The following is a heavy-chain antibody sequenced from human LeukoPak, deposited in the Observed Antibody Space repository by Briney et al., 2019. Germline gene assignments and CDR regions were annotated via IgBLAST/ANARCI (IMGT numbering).Heavy chain of an antibody. Sequence: SETLSLTCTVSGGSISSYYWSWIRQPPGKGLEWIGYIYCSGSTNYNPSLKSRVTISVDTSKNQFSLKLSSVTAADTAVYYCASRGLAAAGYFDYWGQGTLVTVSS. CDR1: GGSISSYY. CDR3: ASRGLAAAGYFDY. CDR2: IYCSGST. V-gene: IGHV4-59*01. J-gene: IGHJ4*02. D-gene: IGHD6-13*01.